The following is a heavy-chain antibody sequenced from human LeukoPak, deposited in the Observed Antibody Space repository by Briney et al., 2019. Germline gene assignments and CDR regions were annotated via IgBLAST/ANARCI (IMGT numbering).Heavy chain of an antibody. CDR2: IRYDGSNK. V-gene: IGHV3-30*02. D-gene: IGHD6-13*01. CDR3: AKDMAAAGTPPFDY. J-gene: IGHJ4*02. CDR1: GFTFSSYG. Sequence: GGSLRLSCAAFGFTFSSYGMHWVRQAPGKGLEWVAFIRYDGSNKYYADSVKGRFTISRDNSKNTLYLQMNSLRAEDTAVYYCAKDMAAAGTPPFDYWGQGTLVTVSS.